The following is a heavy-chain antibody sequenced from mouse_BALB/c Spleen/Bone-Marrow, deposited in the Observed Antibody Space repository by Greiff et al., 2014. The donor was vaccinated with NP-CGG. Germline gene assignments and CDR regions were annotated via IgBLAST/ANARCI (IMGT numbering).Heavy chain of an antibody. Sequence: VQLQQSGPDLVKPSQSRSLTCTVPGYSITSGYSWHWIRQFPGNKLEWMGYIHYSGSTNYNPSRKSRISITRDTSKNQFFLQLNSVNTEDTATYYCARSTRITTVDYWGQGTTLTVSS. CDR3: ARSTRITTVDY. CDR2: IHYSGST. J-gene: IGHJ2*01. CDR1: GYSITSGYS. D-gene: IGHD2-4*01. V-gene: IGHV3-1*02.